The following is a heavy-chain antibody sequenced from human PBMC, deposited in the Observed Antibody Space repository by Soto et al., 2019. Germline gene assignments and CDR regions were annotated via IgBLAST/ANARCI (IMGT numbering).Heavy chain of an antibody. CDR2: IIPIFGTA. CDR1: GGTFSSYA. V-gene: IGHV1-69*13. CDR3: ARSLRFLEWLPYYYYYYGMDV. D-gene: IGHD3-3*01. J-gene: IGHJ6*02. Sequence: SVKVSCKASGGTFSSYAISWVRQAPGQGLEWMGGIIPIFGTANYAQKFQGRVTITADESTSTAYMELSSMRSEDTAVYYCARSLRFLEWLPYYYYYYGMDVWGQGTTVTVSS.